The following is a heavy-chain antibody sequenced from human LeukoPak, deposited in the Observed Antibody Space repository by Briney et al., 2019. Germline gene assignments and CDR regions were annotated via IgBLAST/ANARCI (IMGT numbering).Heavy chain of an antibody. CDR2: ISYDGSNK. CDR3: ARDVNXSIDY. CDR1: GFTFSSYA. D-gene: IGHD1-14*01. Sequence: GRSLRLSCAASGFTFSSYAMHWVRQAPGKGLEWVAVISYDGSNKYYADSVKGRFTISRDNSKNTLYLQMNSLRAEDTAVYYCARDVNXSIDYWGQGTLVTVSS. J-gene: IGHJ4*02. V-gene: IGHV3-30-3*01.